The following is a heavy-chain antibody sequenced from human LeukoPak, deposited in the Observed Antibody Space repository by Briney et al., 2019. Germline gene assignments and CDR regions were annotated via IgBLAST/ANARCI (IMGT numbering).Heavy chain of an antibody. CDR2: VNPNNGNT. D-gene: IGHD3-10*01. J-gene: IGHJ4*02. Sequence: GASVKVSCKASGYTFTTYDINWVRQATGEGLEWVGWVNPNNGNTGYTQKFQGRVTITRNTSISTAYMELSSLRSEDTAVYYCARVGLLWFGEDYWGQGTLVTVSS. V-gene: IGHV1-8*03. CDR3: ARVGLLWFGEDY. CDR1: GYTFTTYD.